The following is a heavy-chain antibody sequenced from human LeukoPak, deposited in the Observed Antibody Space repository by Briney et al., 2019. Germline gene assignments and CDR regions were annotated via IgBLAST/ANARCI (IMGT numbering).Heavy chain of an antibody. CDR3: TREGTAIDWFDP. V-gene: IGHV1-8*01. J-gene: IGHJ5*02. D-gene: IGHD5-18*01. CDR2: MNPNSGNT. Sequence: ASVKVSCKASGYTFTSYDINWVRQATGQGLEWMGWMNPNSGNTDYAQKFQGRVTMTRNTSISTAYMELSSLRSGDTAVYYCTREGTAIDWFDPWGQGTLVTVSS. CDR1: GYTFTSYD.